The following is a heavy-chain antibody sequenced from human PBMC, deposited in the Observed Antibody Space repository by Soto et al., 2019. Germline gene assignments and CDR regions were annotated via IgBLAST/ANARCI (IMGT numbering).Heavy chain of an antibody. CDR1: GFTFSSYS. J-gene: IGHJ4*02. D-gene: IGHD2-2*01. CDR3: ARENFDIVVVPAANQFDY. Sequence: EVQLVESGGGLVQPGGSLRLSCAASGFTFSSYSMNWVRQAPGKGLEWVSYISSSSSTIYYADSVKGRFTISRDNAENSLYLQMNSLRDEDTAVYYCARENFDIVVVPAANQFDYWGQGTLVTVSS. V-gene: IGHV3-48*02. CDR2: ISSSSSTI.